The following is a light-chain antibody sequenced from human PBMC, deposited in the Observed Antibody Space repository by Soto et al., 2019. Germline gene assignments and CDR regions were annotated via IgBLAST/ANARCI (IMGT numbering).Light chain of an antibody. V-gene: IGKV1-5*03. CDR3: QQASSFPLT. CDR2: KAS. Sequence: DIQMTQSPSTLSASVGDRVTITCRASQSISKLAWYQQKPGKAPKVLLYKASTLDPGVPSRFSGSGSGTEFTLTISSLQPEDSATYYCQQASSFPLTFGGGTKVDIK. CDR1: QSISK. J-gene: IGKJ4*01.